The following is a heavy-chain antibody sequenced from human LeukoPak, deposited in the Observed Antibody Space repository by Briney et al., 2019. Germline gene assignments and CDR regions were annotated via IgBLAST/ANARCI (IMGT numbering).Heavy chain of an antibody. V-gene: IGHV3-23*01. J-gene: IGHJ3*02. CDR2: ISGSGGST. CDR3: AILFSIAARSDGGAFDI. D-gene: IGHD6-6*01. Sequence: NPGGSLRLPCAASGFTFSSYAMSWVRQAPGKGLEWVSAISGSGGSTYYADSVKGRFTISRDNSKNTLYLQMNSLRAEDTAVYYCAILFSIAARSDGGAFDIWGQGTMVTVSS. CDR1: GFTFSSYA.